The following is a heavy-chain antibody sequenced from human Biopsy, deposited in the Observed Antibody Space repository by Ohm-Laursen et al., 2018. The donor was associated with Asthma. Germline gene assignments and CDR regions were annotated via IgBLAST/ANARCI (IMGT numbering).Heavy chain of an antibody. V-gene: IGHV4-59*07. Sequence: SDTLSLTWTVSGVPIRSYYWTWIRQPPGKGLEWIGNIHYSGSTYSNPSLKSRVTISVDTSKKQISLRLSSVIAADTAVYYCAGFCSGGNCPDHWGQGTLVTVSS. CDR3: AGFCSGGNCPDH. J-gene: IGHJ4*02. CDR1: GVPIRSYY. D-gene: IGHD2-15*01. CDR2: IHYSGST.